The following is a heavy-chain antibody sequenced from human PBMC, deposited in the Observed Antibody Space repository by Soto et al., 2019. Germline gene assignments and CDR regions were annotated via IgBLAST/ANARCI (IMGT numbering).Heavy chain of an antibody. V-gene: IGHV4-34*01. CDR2: INHSGST. CDR3: AGGRIHDSPCDY. J-gene: IGHJ4*01. D-gene: IGHD3-22*01. Sequence: QVQLQQWGAGLLKPSETLSLTCAVYGGSFRDYYWSWIRQPPGKGPEWIGEINHSGSTNYNPSLKSRVTISVDTSHSQFSLKLSSVTAADTAVYYCAGGRIHDSPCDYWGHGTPV. CDR1: GGSFRDYY.